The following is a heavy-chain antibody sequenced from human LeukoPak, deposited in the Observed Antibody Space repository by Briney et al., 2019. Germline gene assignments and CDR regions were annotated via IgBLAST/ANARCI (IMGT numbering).Heavy chain of an antibody. Sequence: GGSLRLSCAASGFTFDDYGMSWVRQAPGKGLEWVSGINWNGGSTGYADSVKGRFTISRDNAKNSLYLQMNSLRAEDTALYYCASGEQLIRGVFDYWGQGTLVAVSS. CDR3: ASGEQLIRGVFDY. V-gene: IGHV3-20*04. CDR2: INWNGGST. D-gene: IGHD6-13*01. J-gene: IGHJ4*02. CDR1: GFTFDDYG.